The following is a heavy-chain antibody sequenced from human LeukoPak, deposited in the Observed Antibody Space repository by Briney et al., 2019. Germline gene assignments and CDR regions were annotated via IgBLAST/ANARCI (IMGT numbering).Heavy chain of an antibody. V-gene: IGHV1-69*05. CDR2: IIPIFGTA. Sequence: ASVKVSCKASGGTFSSYAISWVRQAPGQGLEWIGGIIPIFGTANYAQKFQGRVTITTDESTGTAYMELSSLRSEDTAVYYCARGMDCSSTSCYTGISPAGFYMDVWGKGTTVTVSS. D-gene: IGHD2-2*02. CDR1: GGTFSSYA. J-gene: IGHJ6*03. CDR3: ARGMDCSSTSCYTGISPAGFYMDV.